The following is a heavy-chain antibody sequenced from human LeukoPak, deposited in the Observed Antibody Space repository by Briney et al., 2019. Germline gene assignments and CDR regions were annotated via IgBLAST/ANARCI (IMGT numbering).Heavy chain of an antibody. CDR1: GGSFSGYY. D-gene: IGHD6-13*01. CDR2: INHSGST. CDR3: ARGSAAGHRRYYYYMDV. V-gene: IGHV4-34*01. Sequence: SGTLSLTCAVYGGSFSGYYWSWIRQPPGKGLEWIGEINHSGSTNYNPSLKSRVTISVDTSKNQFSLKLSSVTAADTAVYYCARGSAAGHRRYYYYMDVWGKGTTVTVSS. J-gene: IGHJ6*03.